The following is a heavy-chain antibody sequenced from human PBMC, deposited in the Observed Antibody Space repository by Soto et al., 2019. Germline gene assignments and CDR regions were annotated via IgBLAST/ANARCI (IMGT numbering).Heavy chain of an antibody. CDR3: AREDYYDSSGYSLMDV. V-gene: IGHV1-46*03. D-gene: IGHD3-22*01. CDR1: GYTFTSYY. CDR2: INPSGGST. J-gene: IGHJ6*02. Sequence: GVSVKASCKSSGYTFTSYYMHWVRQAPGQGLEWMGIINPSGGSTSYAQKFQGRVTMTRDTSTSTVYMELSSLRSEDTAVYYCAREDYYDSSGYSLMDVWGQGTTVTV.